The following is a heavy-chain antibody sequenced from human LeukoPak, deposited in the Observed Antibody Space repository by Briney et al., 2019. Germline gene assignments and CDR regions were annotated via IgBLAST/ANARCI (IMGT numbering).Heavy chain of an antibody. Sequence: IPSETLSLTCTVSGGSISSHYWSWIRQPPGRGLEWIGYIYYSGSTNYNPSLKSRVAISVDTSKNQFSLKLSSVTAADTAVYYCARDLDIRGSSSVPNYYFDYWGQGTLVTVSS. D-gene: IGHD6-13*01. CDR2: IYYSGST. J-gene: IGHJ4*02. CDR1: GGSISSHY. CDR3: ARDLDIRGSSSVPNYYFDY. V-gene: IGHV4-59*11.